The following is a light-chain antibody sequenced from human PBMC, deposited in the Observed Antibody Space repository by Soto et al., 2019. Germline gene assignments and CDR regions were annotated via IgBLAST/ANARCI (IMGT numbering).Light chain of an antibody. J-gene: IGLJ2*01. CDR1: TNDIGGYNY. CDR2: EVN. V-gene: IGLV2-8*01. CDR3: GSYGGNNNVI. Sequence: QSALTQPPSASGSPGHSVTISCTGTTNDIGGYNYVSWYQQHPGKAPKLMIYEVNKRPSGVPDRFSGSKSGNTASLTVSGLQAEDEAAYYCGSYGGNNNVIFGGGTKLTVL.